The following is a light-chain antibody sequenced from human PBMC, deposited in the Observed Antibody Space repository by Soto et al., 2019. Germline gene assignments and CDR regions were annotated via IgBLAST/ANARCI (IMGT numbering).Light chain of an antibody. CDR1: QTISGW. V-gene: IGKV1-5*01. J-gene: IGKJ1*01. Sequence: DIQMTQSPSTLSASVGDGVTITCRASQTISGWLAWYQQRPGKAPKLLISDASSLRSGVPSRFSGSGSGTEFTLTISSLQPDDFVSYYCQQYKSYPWTFGHGTTVEV. CDR3: QQYKSYPWT. CDR2: DAS.